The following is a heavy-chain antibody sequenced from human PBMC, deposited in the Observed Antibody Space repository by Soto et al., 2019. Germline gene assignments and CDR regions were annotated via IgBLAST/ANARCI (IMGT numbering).Heavy chain of an antibody. J-gene: IGHJ4*02. Sequence: QVQLQESGPGLVKPSQTLSLTCTVSGGSISSGDYYWSWIRQPPGKGLEWIGYIYYSGSTYYNPSLKSRFTTSVDTSKHHFSLERSAVPAADTAVYYCARVGGFGATTIDYWGQGTLVTVSS. D-gene: IGHD3-10*01. CDR2: IYYSGST. CDR1: GGSISSGDYY. CDR3: ARVGGFGATTIDY. V-gene: IGHV4-30-4*01.